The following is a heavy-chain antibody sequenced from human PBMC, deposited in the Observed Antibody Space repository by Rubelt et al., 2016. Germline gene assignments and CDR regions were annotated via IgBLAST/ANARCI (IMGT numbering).Heavy chain of an antibody. D-gene: IGHD3-22*01. V-gene: IGHV1-2*04. Sequence: QVQLVQSGAEVKKPGASVKVSCKASGYTFTGYYMHWVRQAPGQGLEWMGWINPNMGGTNYAQKFQVWVTMTRDTSISTAYRELSRLRSDDTAVYYCARDDSPYYYDSSGYYDYWGQGTLVTVSS. CDR1: GYTFTGYY. CDR3: ARDDSPYYYDSSGYYDY. J-gene: IGHJ4*02. CDR2: INPNMGGT.